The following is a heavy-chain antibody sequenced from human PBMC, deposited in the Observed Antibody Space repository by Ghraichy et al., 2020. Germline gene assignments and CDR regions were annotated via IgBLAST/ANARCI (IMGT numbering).Heavy chain of an antibody. CDR2: IKSKTDGGTT. J-gene: IGHJ6*02. CDR1: GFTFSNAW. V-gene: IGHV3-15*01. CDR3: TAPDWNIVVVPAEPHYYYYGMDV. Sequence: GGSLRLSCAASGFTFSNAWMSWVRQAPGKGLEWVGRIKSKTDGGTTDYAAPVKGRFTISRDDSKNTLYLQMNSLKTEDTAVYYCTAPDWNIVVVPAEPHYYYYGMDVWGQGTTVTVSS. D-gene: IGHD2-2*01.